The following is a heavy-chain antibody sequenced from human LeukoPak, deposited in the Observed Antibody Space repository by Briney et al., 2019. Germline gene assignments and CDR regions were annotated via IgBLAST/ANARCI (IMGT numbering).Heavy chain of an antibody. J-gene: IGHJ4*02. CDR1: GENLNNYL. Sequence: GASVKVSCKSSGENLNNYLITWVRQAPGQGLEWMGGVIPVLAISNYAQKFQGRITITADEYTNTAYMELRSLRSEDTAVYYCARDQRTYYLGSGSYYKVGRLDFWGQGTLVTVSS. D-gene: IGHD3-10*01. CDR3: ARDQRTYYLGSGSYYKVGRLDF. CDR2: VIPVLAIS. V-gene: IGHV1-69*10.